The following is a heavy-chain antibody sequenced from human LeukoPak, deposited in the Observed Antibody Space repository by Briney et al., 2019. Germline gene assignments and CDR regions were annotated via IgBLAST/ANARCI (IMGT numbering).Heavy chain of an antibody. Sequence: AGGSLRLSCAASEFILNKYWMSWVRQAPGKGLEWVAIVAHDGSFKSYADSVKGRFTITRDDSKNTLSLQMDSLRADDTALYYCAREMRGYYPHYWGQGTLVTVSS. CDR2: VAHDGSFK. CDR3: AREMRGYYPHY. J-gene: IGHJ4*02. V-gene: IGHV3-30*03. CDR1: EFILNKYW. D-gene: IGHD3-3*01.